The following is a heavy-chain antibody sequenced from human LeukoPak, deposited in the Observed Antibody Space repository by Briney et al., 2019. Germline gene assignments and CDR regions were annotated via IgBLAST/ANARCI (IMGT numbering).Heavy chain of an antibody. V-gene: IGHV3-23*01. D-gene: IGHD5-12*01. J-gene: IGHJ4*02. Sequence: GGSLRLSCAASGFTFSSYAMSWVRQAPGKGLEWVSAISGSGSTYYADSVKGRFTIPRDNSKNTLYLQMNSLRAEDTAVYYCAKAERWLQYYFDYWGQGTLVTVSS. CDR3: AKAERWLQYYFDY. CDR2: ISGSGST. CDR1: GFTFSSYA.